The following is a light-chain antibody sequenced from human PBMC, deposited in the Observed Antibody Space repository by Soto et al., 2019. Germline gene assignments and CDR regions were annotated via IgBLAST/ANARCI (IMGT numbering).Light chain of an antibody. V-gene: IGLV2-23*01. CDR3: CSYARGSTYV. CDR2: EGS. CDR1: SSDVGSYNL. J-gene: IGLJ1*01. Sequence: GASSDVGSYNLVSWYQQHPGKVPQLMIYEGSKRPSGVSNRFSGSKSGNTASLTISGLQAEDEADYYCCSYARGSTYVFGTGTKVTVL.